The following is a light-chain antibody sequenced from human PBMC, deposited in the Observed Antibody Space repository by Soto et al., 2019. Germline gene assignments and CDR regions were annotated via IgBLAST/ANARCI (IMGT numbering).Light chain of an antibody. CDR3: QQYNNWPPIT. J-gene: IGKJ5*01. CDR2: KAS. Sequence: DIQMTQSPSALSASVGDRATITCRASQSISSWLAWYQQKPGKAPKLLIYKASSLESGVPSRFSGSGSGTEFTLTISSLQSEDFAVYYCQQYNNWPPITFGQGTRLEIK. CDR1: QSISSW. V-gene: IGKV1-5*03.